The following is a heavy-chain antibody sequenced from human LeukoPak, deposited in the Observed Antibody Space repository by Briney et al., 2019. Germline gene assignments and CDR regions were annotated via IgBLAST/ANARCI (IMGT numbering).Heavy chain of an antibody. J-gene: IGHJ4*02. CDR3: ARGEAVAGQGYFDY. CDR2: IYYSGST. D-gene: IGHD6-19*01. CDR1: GGSISSYY. V-gene: IGHV4-59*01. Sequence: SETLSLTCTVSGGSISSYYWSWIRQPPGKGLEWIGYIYYSGSTNYNPSLKSRVTISVDTSKNQFSLKLSSVTAADTAVYYRARGEAVAGQGYFDYWGQGTLVTVSS.